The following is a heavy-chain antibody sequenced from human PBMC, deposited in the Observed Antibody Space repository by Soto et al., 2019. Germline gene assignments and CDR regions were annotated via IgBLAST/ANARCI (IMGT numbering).Heavy chain of an antibody. CDR1: GYRFSRYG. J-gene: IGHJ4*02. D-gene: IGHD2-21*01. CDR2: VSTYDGNT. V-gene: IGHV1-18*01. Sequence: QVQLVQSGGEVKEPGASVKVSCKASGYRFSRYGINWVRQAPGQGLEWMGWVSTYDGNTQYAQKFQGRITMTTDTSKNTVYLELRSLTSDDTAVYYCARDEEDANLMIVVLPGDYWGQGTLVSVSS. CDR3: ARDEEDANLMIVVLPGDY.